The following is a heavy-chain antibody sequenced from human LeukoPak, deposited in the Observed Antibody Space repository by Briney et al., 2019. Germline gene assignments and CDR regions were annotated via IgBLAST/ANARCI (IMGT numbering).Heavy chain of an antibody. CDR1: GGTFSSYA. J-gene: IGHJ6*03. V-gene: IGHV1-69*13. CDR3: ASFYGSGSPHYYYYYMDV. D-gene: IGHD3-10*01. CDR2: IIPIFGTA. Sequence: GASVKVSCKASGGTFSSYAISWVRQAPGQGLEWMGGIIPIFGTANYAQKFQGRVTIIADESTSTAYMELSSLRSEDTAVYYCASFYGSGSPHYYYYYMDVWGKGPRSPSP.